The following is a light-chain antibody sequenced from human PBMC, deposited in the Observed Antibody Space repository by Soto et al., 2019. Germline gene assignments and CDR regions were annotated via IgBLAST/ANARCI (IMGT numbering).Light chain of an antibody. CDR2: GAS. Sequence: EMVLTQSLATLSVSPAGCASLXFRASQGFSSNLGWYQQKPGQAPRLLIYGASSRATGIPDRFSGSGSGTDFTLTISRLEPEDFAVYYCQQYGSSPLTFGGGTKVDNK. CDR3: QQYGSSPLT. V-gene: IGKV3-20*01. J-gene: IGKJ4*01. CDR1: QGFSSN.